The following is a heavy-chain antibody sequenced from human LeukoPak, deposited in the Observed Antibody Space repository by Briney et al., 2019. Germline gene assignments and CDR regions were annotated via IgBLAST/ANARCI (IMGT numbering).Heavy chain of an antibody. J-gene: IGHJ6*03. V-gene: IGHV4-4*07. Sequence: KPSETLSLTCTVSNGSISSYFWSWIRQPAGKGLEWIGRIYTSGSTNYNLSLKSRVTMSQDTSKNHFSLKLRSVTAADTAVYYCATYDYYMDVWGKGTTVTVSS. D-gene: IGHD2-2*01. CDR3: ATYDYYMDV. CDR2: IYTSGST. CDR1: NGSISSYF.